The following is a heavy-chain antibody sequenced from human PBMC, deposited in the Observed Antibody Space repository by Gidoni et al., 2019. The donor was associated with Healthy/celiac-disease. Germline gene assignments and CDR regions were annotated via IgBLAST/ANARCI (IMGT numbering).Heavy chain of an antibody. Sequence: VQLVESGGGVVQPGRSLRLSCAASGFTFSSYAMHWVRQAPGKGLEWVAVISYDGSNKYYADSVKGRFTISRDNSKNTLYLQMNSLRAEDTAVYYCAMGITMVRGVMGDYWGQGTLVTVSS. CDR1: GFTFSSYA. CDR3: AMGITMVRGVMGDY. V-gene: IGHV3-30*04. CDR2: ISYDGSNK. J-gene: IGHJ4*02. D-gene: IGHD3-10*01.